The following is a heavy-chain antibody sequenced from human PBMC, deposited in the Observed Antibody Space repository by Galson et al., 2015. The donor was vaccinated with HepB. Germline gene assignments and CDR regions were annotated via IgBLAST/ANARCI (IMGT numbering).Heavy chain of an antibody. D-gene: IGHD3-10*01. Sequence: SVKVSCKASGYTFTGYYMHWVRQAPGQGLEWMGRINPNSGGTNYAQKFQGRVTMTRDTSISTAYMELSRLRSDDTAVYYCASLILWFGEGFDYWGQGTLVTVSS. J-gene: IGHJ4*02. CDR2: INPNSGGT. V-gene: IGHV1-2*06. CDR1: GYTFTGYY. CDR3: ASLILWFGEGFDY.